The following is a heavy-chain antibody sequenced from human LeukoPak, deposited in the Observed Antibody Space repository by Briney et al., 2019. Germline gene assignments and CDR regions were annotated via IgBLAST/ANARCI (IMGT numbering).Heavy chain of an antibody. V-gene: IGHV4-39*07. CDR2: IYYSGST. J-gene: IGHJ6*03. CDR3: ARGPKNYYYYMDV. Sequence: PSETLSLTCSVSGGSINSGNYYWGWIRQPPGKGLEWIGSIYYSGSTYYNPSLKSRVTISVDTSKNQFSLKLSSVTAADTAVYYCARGPKNYYYYMDVWGKGTTVTVSS. CDR1: GGSINSGNYY.